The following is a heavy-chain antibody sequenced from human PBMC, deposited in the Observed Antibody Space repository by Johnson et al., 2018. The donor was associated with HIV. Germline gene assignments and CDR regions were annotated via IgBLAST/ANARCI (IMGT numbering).Heavy chain of an antibody. CDR1: GFTFSSYA. CDR2: ISYDGSNK. J-gene: IGHJ3*02. D-gene: IGHD1-26*01. CDR3: AKEGGRSRGSNYRDAFDI. V-gene: IGHV3-30-3*02. Sequence: QVQLVESGGGVVQPGRSLRLSCAASGFTFSSYAMHWVRQAPGKGLEWVAVISYDGSNKYYADSVRGRFTISRDNSKNTLCLQMNSLRAEDTAVYYCAKEGGRSRGSNYRDAFDIWGQGTMVTVSS.